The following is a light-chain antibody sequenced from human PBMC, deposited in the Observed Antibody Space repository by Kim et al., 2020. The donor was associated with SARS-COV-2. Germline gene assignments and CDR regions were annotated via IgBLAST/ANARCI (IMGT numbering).Light chain of an antibody. CDR3: QQCHNWPPIT. J-gene: IGKJ5*01. Sequence: SPGERTALSCRAGQNISSDCAWYQQNPGQSPRLLIYGASTMATSVPARFSGGGSEPEFTLTISRLQAEDLAVYYCQQCHNWPPITFGQGTRLEIK. CDR1: QNISSD. V-gene: IGKV3-15*01. CDR2: GAS.